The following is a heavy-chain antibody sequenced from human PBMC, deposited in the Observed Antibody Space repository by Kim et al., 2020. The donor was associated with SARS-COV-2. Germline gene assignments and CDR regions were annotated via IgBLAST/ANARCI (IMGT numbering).Heavy chain of an antibody. D-gene: IGHD6-13*01. V-gene: IGHV4-34*01. Sequence: SETLSLTCAVYGGSFSGYYWSWIRQPPGKGLEWIGEINHSGSTNYNPSLKSRVTISVDTSKNQFSLKLSSVTAADTAVYYCARGQVDRYSSSWYYYYYGMDVWGQGTTVTVSS. CDR1: GGSFSGYY. J-gene: IGHJ6*02. CDR2: INHSGST. CDR3: ARGQVDRYSSSWYYYYYGMDV.